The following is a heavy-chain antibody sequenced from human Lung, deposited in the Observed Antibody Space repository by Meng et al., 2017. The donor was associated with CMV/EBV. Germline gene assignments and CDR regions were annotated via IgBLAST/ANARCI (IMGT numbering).Heavy chain of an antibody. CDR2: INPNSGGT. Sequence: ASXXVSXKASGYTFTGYYIHWVRQAPGQELEWMGSINPNSGGTKYAQKFPGRVTLTRDTSISTVYMELSRLKTDDTAVYYCARRQWDLRNALDIWRQGTEVTVSS. D-gene: IGHD1-26*01. CDR1: GYTFTGYY. CDR3: ARRQWDLRNALDI. V-gene: IGHV1-2*02. J-gene: IGHJ4*01.